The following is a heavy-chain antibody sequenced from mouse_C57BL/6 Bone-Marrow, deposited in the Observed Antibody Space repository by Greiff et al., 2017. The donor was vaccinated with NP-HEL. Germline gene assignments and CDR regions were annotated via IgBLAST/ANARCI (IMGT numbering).Heavy chain of an antibody. Sequence: VMLVESGAELARPGASVKLSCKASGYTFTSYGISWVKQRTGQGLEWIGEIYPRSGNTYYNEKFKGKATLTADKSSSTAYMELRSLTSEDSAVYFCAREEDYYGSSLAWFAYWGQGTLVTVSA. CDR3: AREEDYYGSSLAWFAY. D-gene: IGHD1-1*01. CDR1: GYTFTSYG. CDR2: IYPRSGNT. J-gene: IGHJ3*01. V-gene: IGHV1-81*01.